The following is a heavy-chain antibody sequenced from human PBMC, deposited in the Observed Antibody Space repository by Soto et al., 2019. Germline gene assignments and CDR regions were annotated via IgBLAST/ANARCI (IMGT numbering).Heavy chain of an antibody. Sequence: PGGSLRLSCAASGFTFSSYAMSWVRQAPGKGLEWVSAISGSGGSTYYADSVKGRFTISRDNSKNTLYLQMNSLRAEDTAVYYCAKGPRGSGWMGVDYWGQGTTVTVSS. J-gene: IGHJ4*03. CDR3: AKGPRGSGWMGVDY. CDR1: GFTFSSYA. V-gene: IGHV3-23*01. D-gene: IGHD6-19*01. CDR2: ISGSGGST.